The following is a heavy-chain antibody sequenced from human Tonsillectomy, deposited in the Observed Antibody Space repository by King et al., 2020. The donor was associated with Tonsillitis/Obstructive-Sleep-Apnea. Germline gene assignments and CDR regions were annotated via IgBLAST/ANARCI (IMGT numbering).Heavy chain of an antibody. V-gene: IGHV4-31*03. CDR1: GGSISSGGYY. D-gene: IGHD3-10*01. J-gene: IGHJ4*02. CDR2: IYYSGST. Sequence: VQLQESGPGLVKPSQTLSLTCTVSGGSISSGGYYWSWIRQHPAKGLEWIGYIYYSGSTYYNPSLKSRVTISVDTSKNQFSLKMSSVTAADTAVYYCSGITMVRGVISPIDYWGQGTLVTVSS. CDR3: SGITMVRGVISPIDY.